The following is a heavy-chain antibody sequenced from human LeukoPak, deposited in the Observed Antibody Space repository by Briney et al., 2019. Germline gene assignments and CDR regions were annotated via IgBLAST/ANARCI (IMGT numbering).Heavy chain of an antibody. V-gene: IGHV3-15*01. D-gene: IGHD1/OR15-1a*01. CDR1: GFTFSNAW. CDR3: ATLQLEQRDY. CDR2: IKSKADGGTA. J-gene: IGHJ4*02. Sequence: GGSLRLSCAASGFTFSNAWMGWVRQAPGKGLEWVGRIKSKADGGTADYAAPVKGRFTISRDDSENTLYLQMNSLRAEDTAVYYCATLQLEQRDYWGQGTLVTVSS.